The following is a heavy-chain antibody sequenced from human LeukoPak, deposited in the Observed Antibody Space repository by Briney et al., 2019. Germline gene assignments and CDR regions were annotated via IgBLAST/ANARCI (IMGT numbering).Heavy chain of an antibody. J-gene: IGHJ3*02. CDR2: INPNSGGT. V-gene: IGHV1-2*02. Sequence: ASVKVSCKASGYTFTGYYMHWVRQAPGQGLEWMGWINPNSGGTNYAQKFQGRVTMTRDTSISTAYMELSRLRSDDTAVYYCARDFLPYDFWSGYYTHDAFDIWGQGTMVTVSS. CDR1: GYTFTGYY. D-gene: IGHD3-3*01. CDR3: ARDFLPYDFWSGYYTHDAFDI.